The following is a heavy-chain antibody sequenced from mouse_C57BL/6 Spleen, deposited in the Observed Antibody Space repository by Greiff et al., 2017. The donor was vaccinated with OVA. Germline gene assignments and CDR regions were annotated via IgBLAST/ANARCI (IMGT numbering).Heavy chain of an antibody. CDR3: AKTIYYDYDVNAMDY. CDR2: IWRGGST. V-gene: IGHV2-5*01. Sequence: QVQLQQSGPGLVQPSQSLSITCTVSGFSLTSYGVHWVRQSPGKGLEWLGVIWRGGSTDYNAAFMSRLSITKDNSKSQVFFKMNSLQADDTAIYYCAKTIYYDYDVNAMDYWGQGTSVTVSS. J-gene: IGHJ4*01. CDR1: GFSLTSYG. D-gene: IGHD2-4*01.